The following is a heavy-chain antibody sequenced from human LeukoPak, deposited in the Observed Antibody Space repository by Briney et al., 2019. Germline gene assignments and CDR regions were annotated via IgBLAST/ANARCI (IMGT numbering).Heavy chain of an antibody. V-gene: IGHV3-30*18. CDR3: AKDSYDSGWYLNYYYGMDV. D-gene: IGHD6-19*01. CDR1: GFTLSSFG. J-gene: IGHJ6*02. Sequence: GRSLRLSCAVSGFTLSSFGMHWVRQAPGKGLEWVAVISYDGSNKYYADSVKGRFTISRDNSKNTLYLQMNRLRAEDTAVYYCAKDSYDSGWYLNYYYGMDVWGQGTTVTVSS. CDR2: ISYDGSNK.